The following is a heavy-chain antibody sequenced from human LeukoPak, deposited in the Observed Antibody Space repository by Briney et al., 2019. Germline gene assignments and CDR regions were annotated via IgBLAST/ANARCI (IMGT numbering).Heavy chain of an antibody. D-gene: IGHD2-2*01. CDR2: IYYSGGT. CDR1: GGSISSYY. Sequence: PSETLSLTCTVSGGSISSYYWSWIRQPPGKGLEWIGYIYYSGGTNYNPPLKSRVTISVDTSKNQFSLKLSSVTAADTAVYYCARSGLGYCSSTSCPSHFDYWGQGTLVTVSS. V-gene: IGHV4-59*01. J-gene: IGHJ4*02. CDR3: ARSGLGYCSSTSCPSHFDY.